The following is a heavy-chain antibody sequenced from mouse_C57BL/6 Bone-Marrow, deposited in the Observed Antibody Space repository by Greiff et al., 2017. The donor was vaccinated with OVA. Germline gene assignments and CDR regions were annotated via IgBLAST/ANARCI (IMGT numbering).Heavy chain of an antibody. J-gene: IGHJ2*01. CDR1: GYTFTSYG. Sequence: QVQLKQSGAELARPGASVKLSCKASGYTFTSYGISWVKQRTGQGLEWIGEIYPRSGNTYYNEKFKGKATLTADKSSSTAYMQLRSLTSEDSAVYFCGRRSSGYLYFDYWGQGTTLTVSS. CDR3: GRRSSGYLYFDY. V-gene: IGHV1-81*01. CDR2: IYPRSGNT. D-gene: IGHD3-2*02.